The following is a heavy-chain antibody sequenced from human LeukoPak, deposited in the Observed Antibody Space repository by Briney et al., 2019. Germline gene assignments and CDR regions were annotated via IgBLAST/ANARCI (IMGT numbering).Heavy chain of an antibody. V-gene: IGHV4-59*01. D-gene: IGHD6-13*01. CDR1: GGSISSYY. J-gene: IGHJ4*02. CDR3: AIDSDGLAAAGMGFDY. Sequence: SETLSLTCTVSGGSISSYYWSWIRQPPGKGLEWIGYIYYSGSTNYNPSLKSRVTISVDTSKNQFSLKLSSVTAADTAVYYCAIDSDGLAAAGMGFDYWGQGTLVTVSS. CDR2: IYYSGST.